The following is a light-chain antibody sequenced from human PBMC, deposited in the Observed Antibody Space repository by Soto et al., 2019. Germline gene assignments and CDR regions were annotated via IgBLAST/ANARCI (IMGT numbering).Light chain of an antibody. CDR2: GAS. CDR1: QGISTW. CDR3: QQYDRYPRT. J-gene: IGKJ1*01. Sequence: DIQMTQFPSSVSASVGDRVNITCRASQGISTWLAWYQQKPERAPKSLIYGASRLQSGVPRRFSGSGSETDFTLTISRLQPEDFATYYCQQYDRYPRTFGQGTKVEIK. V-gene: IGKV1D-16*01.